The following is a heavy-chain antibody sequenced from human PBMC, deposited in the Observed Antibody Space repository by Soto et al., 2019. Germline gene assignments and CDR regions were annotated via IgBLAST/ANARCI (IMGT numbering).Heavy chain of an antibody. CDR3: ARDGYCSSTSCLDPYYYGMDV. CDR2: INHSGST. Sequence: PXATLSLTCAVYGGSFSGYYWSGMRQPPGKGLEWIGEINHSGSTNYNPSLKSRFTISVDTSKNQFSLKLSSVTAADTAVYYCARDGYCSSTSCLDPYYYGMDVWGQGTTVTVSS. V-gene: IGHV4-34*01. CDR1: GGSFSGYY. J-gene: IGHJ6*02. D-gene: IGHD2-2*01.